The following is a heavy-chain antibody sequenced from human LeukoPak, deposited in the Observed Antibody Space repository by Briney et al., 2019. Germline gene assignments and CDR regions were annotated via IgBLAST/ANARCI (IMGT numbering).Heavy chain of an antibody. J-gene: IGHJ4*02. CDR3: ARVELAVTTSIDY. CDR2: ISYDGSNK. V-gene: IGHV3-30-3*01. D-gene: IGHD4-17*01. Sequence: GGSLRLSCAASGFTFSSYAMLWVRQAPGKGLEWVAVISYDGSNKYYADSVKGRFTISRDNSKNTLYLQMNSLRAEDTAVYYCARVELAVTTSIDYWGQGTLVTVSS. CDR1: GFTFSSYA.